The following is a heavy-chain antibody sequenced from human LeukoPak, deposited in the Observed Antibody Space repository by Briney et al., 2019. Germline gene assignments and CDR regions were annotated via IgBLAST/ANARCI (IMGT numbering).Heavy chain of an antibody. J-gene: IGHJ6*02. CDR1: GFTFSNFW. D-gene: IGHD3-9*01. V-gene: IGHV3-48*01. CDR3: ARGRDNYYFGMDV. Sequence: GGSLRLSCAASGFTFSNFWMTWVRQAPGKGLEWVSYISRSSSTIYYADSVKGRFTISRDNAKNSLYLQMNSLRAEDTAVYYCARGRDNYYFGMDVWGQGTTVTVSS. CDR2: ISRSSSTI.